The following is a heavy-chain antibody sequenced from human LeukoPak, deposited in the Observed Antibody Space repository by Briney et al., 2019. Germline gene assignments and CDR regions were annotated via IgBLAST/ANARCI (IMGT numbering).Heavy chain of an antibody. CDR2: ISAYNGNT. D-gene: IGHD3-22*01. CDR3: ARASGYPRFYYFDY. V-gene: IGHV1-18*01. J-gene: IGHJ4*02. CDR1: GYTFTSYG. Sequence: ASVKVSCKASGYTFTSYGISWVRQAPGQGLEWMGWISAYNGNTNYAQKLQGRVTMTTDTSTSTAYVELRSLRSDDTAVYYCARASGYPRFYYFDYWGQGTLVTVSS.